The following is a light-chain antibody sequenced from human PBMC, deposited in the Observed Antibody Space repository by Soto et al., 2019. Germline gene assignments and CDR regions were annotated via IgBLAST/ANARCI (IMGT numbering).Light chain of an antibody. Sequence: DLQMTQSPSTLSGSVGDRVTITCRASQTISSWLAWYQQKPGKAPKLLIYKASTLKSGVPSRFSGSGSGTEFTLTISSLQTDDFSTYYCQQYHSYWTFGQGTKVDIK. V-gene: IGKV1-5*03. J-gene: IGKJ1*01. CDR2: KAS. CDR3: QQYHSYWT. CDR1: QTISSW.